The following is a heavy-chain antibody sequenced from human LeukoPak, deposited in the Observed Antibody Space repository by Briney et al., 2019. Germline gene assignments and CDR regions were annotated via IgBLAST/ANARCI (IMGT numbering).Heavy chain of an antibody. CDR1: GFTFSSYA. Sequence: GGSLRLSCAASGFTFSSYAMSWVRQAPGKGLEWVGFIRSKAYGGTTEYAASVKGRFTISRDDSKSIAYLQMNSLKTEDTAVYYCTRGAVPAAIGLYYYYMDVWGKGTTVTVSS. CDR3: TRGAVPAAIGLYYYYMDV. D-gene: IGHD2-2*02. J-gene: IGHJ6*03. CDR2: IRSKAYGGTT. V-gene: IGHV3-49*04.